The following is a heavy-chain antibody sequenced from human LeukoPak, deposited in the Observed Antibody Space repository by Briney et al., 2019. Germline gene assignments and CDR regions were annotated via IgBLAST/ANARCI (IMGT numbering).Heavy chain of an antibody. CDR2: IKSKTDGGTT. CDR3: TTRILLGITMIVVGGGFDY. CDR1: GFTFSNAW. V-gene: IGHV3-15*01. J-gene: IGHJ4*02. Sequence: PGGSLRLSCAASGFTFSNAWMSWVRQAPGKGLEWVGRIKSKTDGGTTDYAAPVKGRFTISRDDSKNTLYLQMNSLKTEDAAVYYCTTRILLGITMIVVGGGFDYWGQGTLVTVSS. D-gene: IGHD3-22*01.